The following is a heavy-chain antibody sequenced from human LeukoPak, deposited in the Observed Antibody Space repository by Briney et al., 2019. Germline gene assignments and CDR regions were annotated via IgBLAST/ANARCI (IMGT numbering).Heavy chain of an antibody. CDR3: ARDGYSGSYYRLYYFFMDV. Sequence: GGSLRLSCAASGFTFSDYYMSWIRQAPGKGLEWVSYISSSGSTIYYADSVMGRFTISRDNAKNSLYLQMNSLRAEDTAVYYCARDGYSGSYYRLYYFFMDVWGKGTTVTVSS. CDR1: GFTFSDYY. CDR2: ISSSGSTI. V-gene: IGHV3-11*01. D-gene: IGHD1-26*01. J-gene: IGHJ6*03.